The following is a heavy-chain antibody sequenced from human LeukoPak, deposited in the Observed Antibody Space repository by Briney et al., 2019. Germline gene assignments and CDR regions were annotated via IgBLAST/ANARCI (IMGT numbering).Heavy chain of an antibody. D-gene: IGHD3-22*01. CDR3: ATSGPYYYDSSGYYYGY. CDR1: GYSFTSYW. J-gene: IGHJ4*02. Sequence: GESLKISCKGSGYSFTSYWIGWVRQVPGKGLEWMGIIWPDDSDKRYSPSFQGQVTISADKSISTAYLQWSSLKASDTAMYYCATSGPYYYDSSGYYYGYWGQGTLVTVSS. CDR2: IWPDDSDK. V-gene: IGHV5-51*01.